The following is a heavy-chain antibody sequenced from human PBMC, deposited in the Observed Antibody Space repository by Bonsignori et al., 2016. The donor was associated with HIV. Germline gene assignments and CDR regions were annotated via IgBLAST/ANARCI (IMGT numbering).Heavy chain of an antibody. Sequence: VRQAPGKGLQRVSGISASGDGTYYADSVQDRFTISRDNSENTMYLHMNSLRADDTAVYYCAKQAGELFSDWYFDLWGRGTLVTVSS. J-gene: IGHJ2*01. CDR2: ISASGDGT. CDR3: AKQAGELFSDWYFDL. D-gene: IGHD3-10*01. V-gene: IGHV3-23*01.